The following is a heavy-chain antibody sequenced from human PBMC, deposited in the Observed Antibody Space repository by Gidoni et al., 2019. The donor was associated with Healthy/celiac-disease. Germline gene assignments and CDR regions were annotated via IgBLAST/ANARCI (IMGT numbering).Heavy chain of an antibody. CDR2: IRSKAYGGTT. J-gene: IGHJ6*02. CDR3: LYYDSSGRQNYGMDV. V-gene: IGHV3-49*05. CDR1: GSTFGDYA. D-gene: IGHD3-22*01. Sequence: EVQLVESGGGLVKPGRSLRLSCTASGSTFGDYAMSWFRQAPGKGLEWVGFIRSKAYGGTTEYAASVKGRFTISRDDSKSIAYLQMNSLKTEDTAVYYCLYYDSSGRQNYGMDVWGQGTTVTVSS.